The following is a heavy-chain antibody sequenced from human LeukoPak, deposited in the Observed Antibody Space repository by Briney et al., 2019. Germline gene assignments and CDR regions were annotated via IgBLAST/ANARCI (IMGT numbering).Heavy chain of an antibody. CDR1: GFTFSSYA. Sequence: PGGSLRLSCAASGFTFSSYAMTWVRQAPGKGLEWVSTVSTSGGGTYYADSVEGRFTISRDNSKNTLYLQMNSLRAVDTAVYYCAKRYNSEYLAPVQNWGQGTLVTVSS. V-gene: IGHV3-23*01. CDR3: AKRYNSEYLAPVQN. CDR2: VSTSGGGT. D-gene: IGHD1-1*01. J-gene: IGHJ4*02.